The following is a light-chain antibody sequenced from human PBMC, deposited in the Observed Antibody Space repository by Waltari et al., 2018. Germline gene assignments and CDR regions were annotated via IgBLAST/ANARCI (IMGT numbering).Light chain of an antibody. V-gene: IGKV3-20*01. CDR3: QQYDSSPPYT. CDR1: QSVSSSY. CDR2: GAS. J-gene: IGKJ2*01. Sequence: TQSPGTLSLSPGERATLSCRASQSVSSSYLAWYQQKPGQAPRLLIYGASSRATGIPDRFSGSGSGTDFTLTISRLEPEDFAVYYCQQYDSSPPYTFGQGTKLEIK.